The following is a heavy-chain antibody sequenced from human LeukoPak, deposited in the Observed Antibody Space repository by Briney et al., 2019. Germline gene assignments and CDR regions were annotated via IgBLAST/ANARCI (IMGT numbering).Heavy chain of an antibody. CDR1: AESFSACF. Sequence: SETLSLTCSVHAESFSACFWSWIRQVPGRGLEWIGEIDHRGITNYHPSLKSRATILVDTSNNRFSLSLASVTAADTATYYCASRSLTLAAARCFDDWGQGTVVTVSS. V-gene: IGHV4-34*01. CDR3: ASRSLTLAAARCFDD. D-gene: IGHD2-15*01. CDR2: IDHRGIT. J-gene: IGHJ4*03.